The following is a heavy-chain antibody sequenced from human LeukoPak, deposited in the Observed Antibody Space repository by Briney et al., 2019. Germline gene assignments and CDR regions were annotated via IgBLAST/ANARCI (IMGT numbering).Heavy chain of an antibody. D-gene: IGHD3-22*01. Sequence: PSETLSLTCTVSGGSISSYYWSWIRQPPGKGLEWIGYIYYSGSTNYNPSLKSRVTISVDTSKNQFSLKLSSVTAADTAVYYCASQRDYDSSGYSLDYWGQGTLVTVSS. CDR3: ASQRDYDSSGYSLDY. CDR2: IYYSGST. J-gene: IGHJ4*02. V-gene: IGHV4-59*01. CDR1: GGSISSYY.